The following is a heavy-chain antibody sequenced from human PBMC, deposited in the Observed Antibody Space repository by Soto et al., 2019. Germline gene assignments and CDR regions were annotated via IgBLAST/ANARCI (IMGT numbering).Heavy chain of an antibody. Sequence: LRLSCKVSGLTFSSYWMAWVRQAPGKGLEWVANIKQDGSETHYVDSVNGRFTISRDNAQNSLFLHMSSLSVDDTAVYFCASRDGFDIDYWGQGTLVTVSS. D-gene: IGHD5-12*01. CDR2: IKQDGSET. CDR3: ASRDGFDIDY. J-gene: IGHJ4*02. V-gene: IGHV3-7*01. CDR1: GLTFSSYW.